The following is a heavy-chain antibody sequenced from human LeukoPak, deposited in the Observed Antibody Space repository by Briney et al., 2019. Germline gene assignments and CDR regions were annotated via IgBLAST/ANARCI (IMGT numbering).Heavy chain of an antibody. V-gene: IGHV1-2*02. D-gene: IGHD3-3*01. CDR3: ARDHLANLASRLFDP. CDR2: INSNSGDT. J-gene: IGHJ5*02. Sequence: ASVKVSCKASGYTFTGYYMHWVRQVPGQGLEWMGWINSNSGDTNYAQKFQGRVTMTRDTSISTAYMELSRLRSDDTAVYYCARDHLANLASRLFDPWGQGSLVTVSS. CDR1: GYTFTGYY.